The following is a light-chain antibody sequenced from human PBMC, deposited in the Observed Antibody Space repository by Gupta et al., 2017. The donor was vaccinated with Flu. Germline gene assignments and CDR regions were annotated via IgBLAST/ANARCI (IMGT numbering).Light chain of an antibody. CDR3: GTWDSSRSAGL. CDR1: RSNIGINS. Sequence: QSVLTHTPSVSAAPGQKVTISCPGGRSNIGINSVSSYQHLPRTAPKLLIYEDNKRPSGIPAGFSGSKSGTSATLGITALQTGDEAAYYCGTWDSSRSAGLFGGGTKLTVL. J-gene: IGLJ3*02. V-gene: IGLV1-51*02. CDR2: EDN.